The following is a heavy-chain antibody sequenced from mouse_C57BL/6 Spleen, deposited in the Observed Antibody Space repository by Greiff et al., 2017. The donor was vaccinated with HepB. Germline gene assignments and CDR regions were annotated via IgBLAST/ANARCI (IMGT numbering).Heavy chain of an antibody. CDR3: PRSDYDYPFDY. V-gene: IGHV1-76*01. Sequence: QVQLKESGAELVRPGASVKLSCKASGYTFTDYYINWVKQRPGQGLEWIARIYPGSGNTYYNEKFKGKATLTAEKSSSTAYMQLSSLTSEDSAVYFCPRSDYDYPFDYWGQGTTLTVSS. J-gene: IGHJ2*01. D-gene: IGHD2-4*01. CDR2: IYPGSGNT. CDR1: GYTFTDYY.